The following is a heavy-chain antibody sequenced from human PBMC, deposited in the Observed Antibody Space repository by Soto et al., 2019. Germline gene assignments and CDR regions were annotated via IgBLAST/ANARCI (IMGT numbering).Heavy chain of an antibody. CDR1: GFTFSNYW. J-gene: IGHJ4*02. CDR3: ARGTLWNGYQFFDY. V-gene: IGHV3-7*01. D-gene: IGHD3-3*01. CDR2: IKQDGSEK. Sequence: PGGSLRLSCAGSGFTFSNYWMSWVRQAPGKGLEWVANIKQDGSEKYYVDSVRGRFTISRDNAKNSLYLQMSGLRAEDTAVFYCARGTLWNGYQFFDYWGQGTLVTVSS.